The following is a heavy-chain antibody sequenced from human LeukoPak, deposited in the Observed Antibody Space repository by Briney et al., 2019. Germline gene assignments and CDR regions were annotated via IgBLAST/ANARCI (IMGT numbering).Heavy chain of an antibody. CDR2: IIPIFGTA. D-gene: IGHD5-24*01. CDR1: GGTFSSYA. Sequence: SVKVSCKASGGTFSSYAISWVRQAPGQGLEWMEGIIPIFGTANYAQKFQGRVTITTDESTSTAYMELSSLRSEDTAVYYCARGPQMATIVYYYYYYMDVWGKGTTVTVSS. V-gene: IGHV1-69*05. CDR3: ARGPQMATIVYYYYYYMDV. J-gene: IGHJ6*03.